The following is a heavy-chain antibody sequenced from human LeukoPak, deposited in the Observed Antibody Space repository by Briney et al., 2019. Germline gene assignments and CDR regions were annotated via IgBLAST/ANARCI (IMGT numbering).Heavy chain of an antibody. CDR2: IKGDGSEK. CDR3: ARDRGWRSGGYYLYYFDF. J-gene: IGHJ4*02. V-gene: IGHV3-7*01. D-gene: IGHD3-22*01. CDR1: GFTLSGYF. Sequence: GGSLRLSCAASGFTLSGYFMSWVRQAPGEGLEWVASIKGDGSEKYYVDSVKGRFTISRDNAKNSLYLQMNSLRAEGTAVYFCARDRGWRSGGYYLYYFDFWGQGTLVTVSS.